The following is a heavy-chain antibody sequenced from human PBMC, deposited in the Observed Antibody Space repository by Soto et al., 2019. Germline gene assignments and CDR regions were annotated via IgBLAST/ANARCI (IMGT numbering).Heavy chain of an antibody. D-gene: IGHD3-9*01. V-gene: IGHV1-69*02. CDR2: IIPILGIA. J-gene: IGHJ4*02. Sequence: ASVKVSCKASGGTFSSYTISWVRQAPGQGLEWMGRIIPILGIANYAQKFQGRVTITADKSTSTAYMELSSLRSEDTAVYYCARGFDSGRYFDWLLSYFDYWGQGTLVTVSS. CDR3: ARGFDSGRYFDWLLSYFDY. CDR1: GGTFSSYT.